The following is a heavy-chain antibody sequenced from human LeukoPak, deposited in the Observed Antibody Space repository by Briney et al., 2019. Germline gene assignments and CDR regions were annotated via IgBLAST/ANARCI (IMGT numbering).Heavy chain of an antibody. CDR1: GFTFITYV. CDR3: AKDSRTTLFGVVTASLDY. D-gene: IGHD3-3*01. CDR2: ISGSCVST. V-gene: IGHV3-23*01. J-gene: IGHJ4*02. Sequence: GGSLRLSCSASGFTFITYVMNWVRQAPGKGLEWVAVISGSCVSTYYADSGKGRFTISRDNSTNTLYLQLNSLRAEDTAVYYCAKDSRTTLFGVVTASLDYWGQGTLVTVSS.